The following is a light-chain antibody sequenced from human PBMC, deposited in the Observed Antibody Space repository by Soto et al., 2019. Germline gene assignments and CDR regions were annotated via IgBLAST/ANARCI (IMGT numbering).Light chain of an antibody. J-gene: IGKJ5*01. V-gene: IGKV3-20*01. CDR2: GAS. CDR1: QSVISTY. CDR3: QQCGSSPIT. Sequence: EIVLTQSPGTLSLSPGERATLSCRASQSVISTYLAWYQQKPREASRLLIYGASSSATGTPDRFSGRGSGTDLTLTISRLEPEDFAVYYCQQCGSSPITFGQGTRLEIK.